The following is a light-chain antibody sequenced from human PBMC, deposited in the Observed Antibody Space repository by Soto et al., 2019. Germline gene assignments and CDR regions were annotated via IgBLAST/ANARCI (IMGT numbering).Light chain of an antibody. V-gene: IGKV1-5*03. J-gene: IGKJ2*01. CDR2: KAS. CDR1: QSISNW. CDR3: QQYDRFPYT. Sequence: DIQMTQSPSTLSASVGDTVTITCRASQSISNWLAWYQQKPGQAPKLLIHKASTLESGVPSRFSGSGSGTEFTLTISSRQPDDFATFYCQQYDRFPYTFGQGTKLDIK.